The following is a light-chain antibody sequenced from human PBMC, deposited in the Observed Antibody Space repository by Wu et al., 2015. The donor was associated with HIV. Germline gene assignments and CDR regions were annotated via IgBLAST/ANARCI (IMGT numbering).Light chain of an antibody. V-gene: IGKV1-27*01. CDR3: QLLNSYPYT. CDR1: QGISNF. CDR2: AAS. Sequence: DIQMTQSPSSLSASVGDRVTITCRASQGISNFLAWYQQKPGKPPKVLIYAASTLQSGVPSRFSGSGSGTEFTLTISSLQPEDFATYYCQLLNSYPYTFGLGDQAGDQT. J-gene: IGKJ2*01.